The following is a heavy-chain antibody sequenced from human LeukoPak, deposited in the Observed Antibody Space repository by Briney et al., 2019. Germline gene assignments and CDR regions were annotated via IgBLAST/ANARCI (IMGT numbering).Heavy chain of an antibody. Sequence: GGSLRLSCAASGFTFSSYSMNWVRQAPGKGLEWVSSISSSSSYIYYADSVKGRFTISRDNAKNSLYLQMNSLRAEDTVVYYCARGLNPMVYATSSGFDPWGQGTLVTVSS. V-gene: IGHV3-21*01. J-gene: IGHJ5*02. CDR3: ARGLNPMVYATSSGFDP. D-gene: IGHD2-8*01. CDR1: GFTFSSYS. CDR2: ISSSSSYI.